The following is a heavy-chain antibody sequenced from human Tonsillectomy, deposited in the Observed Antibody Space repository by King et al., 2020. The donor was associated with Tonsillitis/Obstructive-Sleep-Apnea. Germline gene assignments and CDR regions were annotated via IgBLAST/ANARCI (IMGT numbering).Heavy chain of an antibody. V-gene: IGHV4-59*01. CDR1: GGSISSYY. Sequence: VQLQESGPGLVKPSETLSLTGTVTGGSISSYYWSWIRQPPGKGLEWIGYIYYSGSTNYNPSLKSRVTISVDTSTNQFSLKLSSVTAADTAVYYCAKSTSRGDFWTDYYYYYYMDVWGKGTTVTVSS. CDR2: IYYSGST. CDR3: AKSTSRGDFWTDYYYYYYMDV. D-gene: IGHD3/OR15-3a*01. J-gene: IGHJ6*03.